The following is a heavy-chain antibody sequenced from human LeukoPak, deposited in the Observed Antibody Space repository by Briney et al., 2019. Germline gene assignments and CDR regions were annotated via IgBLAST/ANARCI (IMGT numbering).Heavy chain of an antibody. D-gene: IGHD6-19*01. CDR3: ARHRIPPSGWYFAVYDFDY. Sequence: PSETLSLTCTVSGGSISSSSYYWGWIRQPPGKGLEWIGSIYYSGSTYYNPSLKSRVTISVDTSKNQFSLKLSSVTAADTAVYYCARHRIPPSGWYFAVYDFDYWGQGTLVTVSS. J-gene: IGHJ4*02. CDR1: GGSISSSSYY. CDR2: IYYSGST. V-gene: IGHV4-39*01.